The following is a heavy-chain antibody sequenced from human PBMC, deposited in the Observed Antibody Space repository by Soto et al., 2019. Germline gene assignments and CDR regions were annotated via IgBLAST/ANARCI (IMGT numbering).Heavy chain of an antibody. CDR2: ISGSGGST. V-gene: IGHV3-23*01. CDR3: AKDPSYDFWSGYYREAYFDY. D-gene: IGHD3-3*01. CDR1: GFTFSSYA. Sequence: GGSLRLSCAASGFTFSSYAMSWVRQAPGKGLEWVSAISGSGGSTYYADSVKGRFTISRDNSKNTLYLQMNSLRAEDTAVYYCAKDPSYDFWSGYYREAYFDYWGQGTLVTVSS. J-gene: IGHJ4*02.